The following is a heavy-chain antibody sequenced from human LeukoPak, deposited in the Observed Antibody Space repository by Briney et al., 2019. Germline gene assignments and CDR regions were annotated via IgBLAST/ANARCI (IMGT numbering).Heavy chain of an antibody. J-gene: IGHJ6*03. V-gene: IGHV3-21*01. CDR2: ISSSSSYI. D-gene: IGHD4-17*01. Sequence: GGSLRLSCAASGFTFSSYGMHWVRQAPGKGLEWVSSISSSSSYIYYADSVKGRFTISRDNAKNSLYLQMNSLRAEDTAVYYCARDSTVTTNYYYYYMDVWGKGTTVTVSS. CDR3: ARDSTVTTNYYYYYMDV. CDR1: GFTFSSYG.